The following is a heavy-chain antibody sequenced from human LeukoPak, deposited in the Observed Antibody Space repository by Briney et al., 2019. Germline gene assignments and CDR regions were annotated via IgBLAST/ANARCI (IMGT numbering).Heavy chain of an antibody. CDR3: AKGRYYNILTGYYVRRGLDY. CDR2: ISGSGVST. Sequence: GGSLRLSCVASGFTFSSYGISWVRQAPGKGLEWVSAISGSGVSTHYADSVKGRFTISRDSSKNTLFLQMNSLRAEDTAVYYCAKGRYYNILTGYYVRRGLDYWGQGTLVTVSS. D-gene: IGHD3-9*01. J-gene: IGHJ4*02. V-gene: IGHV3-23*01. CDR1: GFTFSSYG.